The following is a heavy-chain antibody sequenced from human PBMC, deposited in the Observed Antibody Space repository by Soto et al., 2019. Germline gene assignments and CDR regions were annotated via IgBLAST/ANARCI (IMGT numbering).Heavy chain of an antibody. D-gene: IGHD3-3*02. J-gene: IGHJ6*02. CDR2: INHSGST. CDR1: GGSFSGYY. Sequence: SETLSLTCAVYGGSFSGYYWSWIRQPPRKGLEWIGEINHSGSTNYNPSLKSRVTISVDTSKNQFSLKLSSVTAADTAVYYCARESDMNHFWRGYSRYGMDVWGQGTTVT. CDR3: ARESDMNHFWRGYSRYGMDV. V-gene: IGHV4-34*01.